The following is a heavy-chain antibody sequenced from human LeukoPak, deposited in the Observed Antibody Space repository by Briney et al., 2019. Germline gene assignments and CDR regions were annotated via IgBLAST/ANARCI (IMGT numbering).Heavy chain of an antibody. CDR3: AKQDIRSSGWYD. V-gene: IGHV3-23*01. CDR2: ISGSGGST. CDR1: GFSFSTYA. J-gene: IGHJ4*02. D-gene: IGHD6-19*01. Sequence: GGSLRLSCAASGFSFSTYAMSWVRQAPGKGLQWASAISGSGGSTFYTASVKGRFTISRDNSKNTLYLQMNSLRAEDPAVYYCAKQDIRSSGWYDWGQGTLVTVSS.